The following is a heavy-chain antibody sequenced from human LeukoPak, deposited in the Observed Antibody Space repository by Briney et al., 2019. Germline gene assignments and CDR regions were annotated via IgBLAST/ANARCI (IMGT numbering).Heavy chain of an antibody. CDR1: GYTFTSYY. V-gene: IGHV1-46*04. CDR3: ARDLGEYWGFDY. J-gene: IGHJ4*02. CDR2: INPRGGST. Sequence: ASVKVSCKASGYTFTSYYMHWVRRAPGQGVEWMGIINPRGGSTSYAQKLQGRVTMIRDTSTSTVYMELSSLRSGDTAVYYCARDLGEYWGFDYWGQGTLVTVSS. D-gene: IGHD3-10*01.